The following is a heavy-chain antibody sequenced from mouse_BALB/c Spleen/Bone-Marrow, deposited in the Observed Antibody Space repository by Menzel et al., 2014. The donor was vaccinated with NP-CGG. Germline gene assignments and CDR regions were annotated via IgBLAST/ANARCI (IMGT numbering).Heavy chain of an antibody. CDR1: GYTFTSYW. V-gene: IGHV1S22*01. CDR2: IYPGSGST. Sequence: LQQSGSELVRPGASVKLSCKASGYTFTSYWMHWVKQRPGQGLEWIGNIYPGSGSTNYDEKFKSKATLTVDTSSSTAYMQLSSLTSEDSAVYYCTRSLVRRDHYYAMDYWGQGTSVTASS. CDR3: TRSLVRRDHYYAMDY. D-gene: IGHD2-14*01. J-gene: IGHJ4*01.